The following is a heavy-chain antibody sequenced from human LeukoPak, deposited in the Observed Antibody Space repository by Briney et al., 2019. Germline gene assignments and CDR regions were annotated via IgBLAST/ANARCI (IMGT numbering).Heavy chain of an antibody. CDR3: ARARVTAYSSGWYSYPAIHFDI. CDR2: IYYSGST. J-gene: IGHJ3*02. D-gene: IGHD6-19*01. CDR1: GGSISSYY. Sequence: PSETLSLTCTVSGGSISSYYWSWIRQPPGKGLEGIGYIYYSGSTNSTPSIKSRVTISVDTSKNQFSLKLSSVTAADTAVYYCARARVTAYSSGWYSYPAIHFDIWGQGTMVTVSS. V-gene: IGHV4-59*01.